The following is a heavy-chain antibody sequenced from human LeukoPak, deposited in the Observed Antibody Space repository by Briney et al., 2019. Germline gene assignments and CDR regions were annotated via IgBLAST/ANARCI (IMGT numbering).Heavy chain of an antibody. CDR2: INRDGSTT. V-gene: IGHV3-74*03. CDR3: ARGGDYYDSSGYLWRPAEIDY. Sequence: GGSLRLSCAASGFTFSSYWMHWVRQAPGKGLVWVSRINRDGSTTTYADSAKGRFTVSRDNAKNTLNLQMNSLRAEDTAVYYCARGGDYYDSSGYLWRPAEIDYWGQGTLVTVSS. CDR1: GFTFSSYW. J-gene: IGHJ4*02. D-gene: IGHD3-22*01.